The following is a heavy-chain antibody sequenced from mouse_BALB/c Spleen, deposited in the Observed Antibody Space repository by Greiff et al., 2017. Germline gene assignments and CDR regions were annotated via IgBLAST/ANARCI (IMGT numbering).Heavy chain of an antibody. CDR1: GYTFTSYW. J-gene: IGHJ2*01. CDR2: INPSNGRT. CDR3: ATGTREGFDY. D-gene: IGHD1-1*01. V-gene: IGHV1S81*02. Sequence: QVQLQQPGAELVKPGASVKLSCKASGYTFTSYWMHWVKQRPGQGLEWIGEINPSNGRTNYNEKFKSKATLTVDKSSSTAYMQLSSLTSEDSAVYYCATGTREGFDYWGQGTTRTVSS.